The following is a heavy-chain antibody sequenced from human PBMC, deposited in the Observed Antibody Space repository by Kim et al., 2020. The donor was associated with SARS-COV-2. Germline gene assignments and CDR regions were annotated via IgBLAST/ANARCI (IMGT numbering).Heavy chain of an antibody. CDR2: INGAGSDK. CDR3: VGIKTQGLGRYWLDY. J-gene: IGHJ4*02. Sequence: GGSLRLSCAVSGFTFSIYCMCWVRQAPGKWLEWVGNINGAGSDKKHGDSVKGRFTISRDNAKNSLYLQMNSLRAEDTAVYYCVGIKTQGLGRYWLDYWGQGTLVTVSS. D-gene: IGHD3-10*01. V-gene: IGHV3-7*01. CDR1: GFTFSIYC.